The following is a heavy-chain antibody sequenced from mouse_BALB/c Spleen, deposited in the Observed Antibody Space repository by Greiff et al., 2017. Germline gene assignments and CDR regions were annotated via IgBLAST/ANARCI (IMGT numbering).Heavy chain of an antibody. Sequence: EVQGVESGGGLVQPGGSRKLSCAASGFTFSSFGMHWVRQAPEKGLEWVAYISSGSSTIYYADTVKGRFTISRDNPKNTLFLQMTSLRSEDTAMYYCARSGYDSSYVYAMDYWGQGTSVTVSS. V-gene: IGHV5-17*02. J-gene: IGHJ4*01. CDR3: ARSGYDSSYVYAMDY. CDR2: ISSGSSTI. D-gene: IGHD1-1*01. CDR1: GFTFSSFG.